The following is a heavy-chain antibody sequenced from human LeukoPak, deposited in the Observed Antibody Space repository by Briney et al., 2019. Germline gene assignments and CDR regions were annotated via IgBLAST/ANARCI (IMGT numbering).Heavy chain of an antibody. CDR1: GGSISSSSYY. CDR3: ARDAFYGGNQFFDY. D-gene: IGHD4-23*01. CDR2: IYYSGST. V-gene: IGHV4-39*07. Sequence: PSETLSLTCTVSGGSISSSSYYWGWIRQPPGKGLEWIGSIYYSGSTYYNPSLKSRVTISVDTSKNQFSLKLSSVTAADTAVYYCARDAFYGGNQFFDYWGQGTLVTVSS. J-gene: IGHJ4*02.